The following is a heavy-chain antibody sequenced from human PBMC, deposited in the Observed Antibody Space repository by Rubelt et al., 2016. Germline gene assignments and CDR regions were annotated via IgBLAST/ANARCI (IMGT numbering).Heavy chain of an antibody. CDR3: ARGYCNGGSCYLFDY. Sequence: GKGLEWLANIKQDGSEKYYVDSVKGRFTISRDNAKNSLYLQMNSLRAGDTAVYYCARGYCNGGSCYLFDYWGQGALVTVSS. CDR2: IKQDGSEK. D-gene: IGHD2-15*01. V-gene: IGHV3-7*01. J-gene: IGHJ4*02.